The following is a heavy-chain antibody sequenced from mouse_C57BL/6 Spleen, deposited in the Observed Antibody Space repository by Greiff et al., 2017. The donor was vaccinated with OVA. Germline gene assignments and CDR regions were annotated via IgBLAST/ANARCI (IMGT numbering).Heavy chain of an antibody. CDR1: GYTFTDYY. V-gene: IGHV1-76*01. CDR2: IYPGSGNT. Sequence: VQRVESGAELVRPGASVKLSCKASGYTFTDYYINWVKQRPGQGLEWIARIYPGSGNTYYNEKFKGKATLTAEKSSSTAYMQLSSLTSEDSAVYFCARDGDWAPFAYWGQGTLVTVSA. CDR3: ARDGDWAPFAY. J-gene: IGHJ3*01. D-gene: IGHD2-3*01.